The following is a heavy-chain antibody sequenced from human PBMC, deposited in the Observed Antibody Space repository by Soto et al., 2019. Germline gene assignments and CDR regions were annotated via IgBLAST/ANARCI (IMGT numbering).Heavy chain of an antibody. J-gene: IGHJ4*02. Sequence: GGSLRLSCAASGFAFSSEWMHWVRRAPGKGLVWVSRIDPYDTGITYADSVKGRFTISRDNAKNTLYLQMNSLRAEDTAAYYCTSDTFGARDSWGQGTLVTVSS. CDR1: GFAFSSEW. CDR3: TSDTFGARDS. V-gene: IGHV3-74*01. CDR2: IDPYDTGI. D-gene: IGHD2-15*01.